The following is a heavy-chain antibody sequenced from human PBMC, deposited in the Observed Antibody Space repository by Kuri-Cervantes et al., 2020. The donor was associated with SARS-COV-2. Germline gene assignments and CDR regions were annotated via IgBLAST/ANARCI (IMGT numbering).Heavy chain of an antibody. J-gene: IGHJ6*03. CDR3: ARRACGEEGDYYYMDV. Sequence: GESLKISCKGSGYSFTNYWIGWVRQMPGKGLEWMGIIYPGDSDTRYSPSFQGQVTISADKSISTAFLQWSSLKDSDTAMYYCARRACGEEGDYYYMDVWGKGTAVTVSS. D-gene: IGHD4-17*01. CDR1: GYSFTNYW. V-gene: IGHV5-51*01. CDR2: IYPGDSDT.